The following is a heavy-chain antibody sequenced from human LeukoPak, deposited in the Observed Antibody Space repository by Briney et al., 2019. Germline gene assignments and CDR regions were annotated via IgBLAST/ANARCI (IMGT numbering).Heavy chain of an antibody. J-gene: IGHJ4*02. Sequence: ASVKVSCKASGYTFTSYAMNWVRQAPGQGLEWMGWINTNTGNPTYAQGFTGRFVFSLDTSVSTAYLQISSLKAEDTAVYYCVGGYSSSWYYFDYWGQGTLVTVSS. CDR2: INTNTGNP. V-gene: IGHV7-4-1*02. CDR3: VGGYSSSWYYFDY. D-gene: IGHD6-13*01. CDR1: GYTFTSYA.